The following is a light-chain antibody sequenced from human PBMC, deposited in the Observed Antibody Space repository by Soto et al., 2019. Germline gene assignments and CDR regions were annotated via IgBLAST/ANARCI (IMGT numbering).Light chain of an antibody. CDR2: EVT. CDR3: NAYKSTYTWG. J-gene: IGLJ1*01. CDR1: SSDVGAYIY. V-gene: IGLV2-14*01. Sequence: QSALTQPASVSGSPGQSITISCTGTSSDVGAYIYVSWYQHHPGKAPKVMIYEVTNRPSGVSNRFSGSKSGNRASLTISARRAEYVADYYCNAYKSTYTWGLGTVTKVTVL.